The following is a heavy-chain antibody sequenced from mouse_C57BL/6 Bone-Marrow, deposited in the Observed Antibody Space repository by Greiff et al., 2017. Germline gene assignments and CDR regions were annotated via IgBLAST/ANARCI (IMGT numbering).Heavy chain of an antibody. D-gene: IGHD4-1*01. Sequence: EVQLVESGGGLVQPKGSLKLSCAASGFSFNTYAMNWVRQAPGKGLEWVARIRSKSNNYATYYADSVKDRFTISRDDSESMLYLQMNNLKTEDTAMYYCVRLRGNWDVDYAMDYWGQGTSVTVSS. CDR2: IRSKSNNYAT. V-gene: IGHV10-1*01. J-gene: IGHJ4*01. CDR1: GFSFNTYA. CDR3: VRLRGNWDVDYAMDY.